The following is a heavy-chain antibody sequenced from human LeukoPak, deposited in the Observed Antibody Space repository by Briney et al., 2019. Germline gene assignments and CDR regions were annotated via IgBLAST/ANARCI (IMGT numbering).Heavy chain of an antibody. CDR3: TRDQRYLSSGQYVYDY. J-gene: IGHJ4*02. V-gene: IGHV1-46*01. D-gene: IGHD6-19*01. CDR2: INPSGGST. Sequence: GASVKVSCKASGYTFTSYYMHWVRQAPGQGLEWMGIINPSGGSTSYAQKFQGRVTMTRDMSTSTVYMELSSLRSEDTAVYYCTRDQRYLSSGQYVYDYWGQGTLVTVSS. CDR1: GYTFTSYY.